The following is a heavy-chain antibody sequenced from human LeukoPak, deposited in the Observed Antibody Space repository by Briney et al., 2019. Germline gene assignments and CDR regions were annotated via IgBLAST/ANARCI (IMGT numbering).Heavy chain of an antibody. CDR3: ARAPLWFGELLYYMDV. D-gene: IGHD3-10*01. V-gene: IGHV1-69*13. Sequence: GASVKVSCKASGGTFSSYAISWVRQAPGQGLEWMGGIIPIFGTANYAQKFQGRVTITADESTSTAYMELSSLRSEDTAVYYCARAPLWFGELLYYMDVWGKGTTVTISS. CDR2: IIPIFGTA. CDR1: GGTFSSYA. J-gene: IGHJ6*03.